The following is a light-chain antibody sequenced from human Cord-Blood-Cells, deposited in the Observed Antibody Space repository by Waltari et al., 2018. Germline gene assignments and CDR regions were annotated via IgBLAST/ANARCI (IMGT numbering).Light chain of an antibody. J-gene: IGKJ5*01. CDR2: HAS. CDR3: QQRSNWIT. Sequence: EIVLTQSPATLSLSPGERATLSCRASQSVSSYLAWYQQKPGQAPRLLIYHASNRATGIPARFSGSGSGTDFTLTISSLEPEDFAGYYCQQRSNWITLGQGTRLEIK. CDR1: QSVSSY. V-gene: IGKV3-11*01.